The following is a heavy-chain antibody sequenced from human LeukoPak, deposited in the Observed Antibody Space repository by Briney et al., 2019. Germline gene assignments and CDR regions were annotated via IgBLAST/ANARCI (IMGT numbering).Heavy chain of an antibody. CDR1: GGSFSGCF. Sequence: SETLSLTCAVYGGSFSGCFWTWIRQPPGKGLEWIGEINHSGSTNYNPSLKSRVTISVDTSKNQFSLKMRAVTAADTAVYYCARARETVPIDYWGQGTLVTVSS. J-gene: IGHJ4*02. D-gene: IGHD4-11*01. V-gene: IGHV4-34*01. CDR2: INHSGST. CDR3: ARARETVPIDY.